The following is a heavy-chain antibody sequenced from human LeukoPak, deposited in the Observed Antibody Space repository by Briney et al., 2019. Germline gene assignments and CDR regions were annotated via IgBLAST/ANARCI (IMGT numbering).Heavy chain of an antibody. CDR2: ISSSTSTI. V-gene: IGHV3-48*01. CDR3: ARDASFDY. J-gene: IGHJ4*02. D-gene: IGHD3-16*01. Sequence: GGSLRLSCAASGFPFITYSMNWVRQAPGKGLEWVPHISSSTSTIYYADSVKGRFTISRDNAKNSLYLQMNSLRAEDTAVYYCARDASFDYWGQGTLVTVSS. CDR1: GFPFITYS.